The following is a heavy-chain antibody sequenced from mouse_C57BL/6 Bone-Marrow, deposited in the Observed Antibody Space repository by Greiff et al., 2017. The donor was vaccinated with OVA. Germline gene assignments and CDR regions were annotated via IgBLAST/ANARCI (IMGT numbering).Heavy chain of an antibody. Sequence: EVQLQESGPELVKPGASVKISCKASGYSFNDYNMNWVKQSNGKSLEWIGVINPNYGTTSYTPKFQGKATLTVDQSSSTAYLQLNSLTSEESAVDYCELFGGCFDVWGRGTAVTVTA. D-gene: IGHD1-1*01. V-gene: IGHV1-39*01. CDR3: ELFGGCFDV. J-gene: IGHJ1*03. CDR2: INPNYGTT. CDR1: GYSFNDYN.